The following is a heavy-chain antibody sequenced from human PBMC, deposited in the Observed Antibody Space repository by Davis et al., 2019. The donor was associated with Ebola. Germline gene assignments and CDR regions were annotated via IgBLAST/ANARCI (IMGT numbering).Heavy chain of an antibody. D-gene: IGHD6-13*01. Sequence: GESLKISCAASGFTFSSYGMHWVRQAPGKGLEWVAVISYDGSNKYYADSVKGRFTISRDNSKNTLYLQMNSLRDEDTALYYCARYIAAAVYWGQGTLVTVSS. CDR3: ARYIAAAVY. J-gene: IGHJ4*02. CDR2: ISYDGSNK. CDR1: GFTFSSYG. V-gene: IGHV3-30*03.